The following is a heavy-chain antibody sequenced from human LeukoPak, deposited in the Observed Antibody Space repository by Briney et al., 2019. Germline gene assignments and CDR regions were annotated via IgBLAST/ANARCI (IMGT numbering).Heavy chain of an antibody. D-gene: IGHD3-10*01. J-gene: IGHJ6*03. CDR1: GGTFGSYG. Sequence: GASVKVSCTASGGTFGSYGISWVRRAPGQGLEWMGGIIPMFGTPNYAQRFQGRVTITTDESTSTAYMELSSLRSDDTAVYYCAREGRTYYMDVWGKGTTVTVSS. CDR3: AREGRTYYMDV. V-gene: IGHV1-69*05. CDR2: IIPMFGTP.